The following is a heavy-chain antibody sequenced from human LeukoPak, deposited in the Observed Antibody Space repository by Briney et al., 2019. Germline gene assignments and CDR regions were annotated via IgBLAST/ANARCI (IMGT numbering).Heavy chain of an antibody. CDR1: GYTFTGYY. V-gene: IGHV1-2*02. J-gene: IGHJ4*02. D-gene: IGHD3-22*01. Sequence: ASVKVSCKASGYTFTGYYMHWVRQAPGQGLEWMGWINPNSGGTNYAQKFQGRVTMTRDTSISTAYMELSRLRSDDTAVYYCARIQPFDYYDSSGYDYWGQGTLVTVSS. CDR2: INPNSGGT. CDR3: ARIQPFDYYDSSGYDY.